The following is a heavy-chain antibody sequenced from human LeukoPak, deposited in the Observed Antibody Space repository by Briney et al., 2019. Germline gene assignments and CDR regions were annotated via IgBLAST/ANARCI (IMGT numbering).Heavy chain of an antibody. CDR2: ISAYNGNT. J-gene: IGHJ4*02. D-gene: IGHD2-2*01. CDR3: ARVQGLGYCSSTSCKGYFDY. Sequence: PGASVKVSCKASGYTFTSYGISWVRQAPGQGLEWMGWISAYNGNTNYAQKLQGRVTMTTDTSTSTAYMELRSLRSDDTAVYYCARVQGLGYCSSTSCKGYFDYWGQGTLVTVSS. CDR1: GYTFTSYG. V-gene: IGHV1-18*01.